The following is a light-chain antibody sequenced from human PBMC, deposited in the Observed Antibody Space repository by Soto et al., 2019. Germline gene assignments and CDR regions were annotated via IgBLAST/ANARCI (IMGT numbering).Light chain of an antibody. J-gene: IGKJ2*01. Sequence: DIQMTQSPSSLSAYVGDRVTITCRASRGIGNYLTWFQLRPGRAPRSLIYAASSLQGGVPSRFSGSGSGSVFTLTISSPQPEDSGTYYCQQYDSYPYTFGQGTKLEIK. CDR3: QQYDSYPYT. V-gene: IGKV1-16*01. CDR2: AAS. CDR1: RGIGNY.